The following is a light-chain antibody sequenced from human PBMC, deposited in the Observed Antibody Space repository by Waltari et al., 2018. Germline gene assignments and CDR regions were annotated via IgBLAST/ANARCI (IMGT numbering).Light chain of an antibody. Sequence: QSALTQPASLSGSPGQSITISCTGTSSDVGAFNYVSWYQQHPGKAPKVIIYEVSNRPSGVSTRFPGSRSGNTASLTISGLQAVDEADYYCNSYTTTSARVFGGGTRLTVL. CDR1: SSDVGAFNY. CDR2: EVS. CDR3: NSYTTTSARV. J-gene: IGLJ3*02. V-gene: IGLV2-14*01.